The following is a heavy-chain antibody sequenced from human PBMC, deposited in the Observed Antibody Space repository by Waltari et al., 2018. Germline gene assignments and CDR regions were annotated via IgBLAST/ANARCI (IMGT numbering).Heavy chain of an antibody. Sequence: EVQLVESGGGLVKPGGSLRLSCAASGFTFSSYSMNWVRQAPGKGLEWVSSIRSSSSYIYYADSVKGRFTISRDNAKNSLYLQMNSLRAEDTAVYYCARDQEIIVGGMDVWGQGTAVTVSS. J-gene: IGHJ6*02. D-gene: IGHD3-22*01. CDR2: IRSSSSYI. CDR3: ARDQEIIVGGMDV. CDR1: GFTFSSYS. V-gene: IGHV3-21*01.